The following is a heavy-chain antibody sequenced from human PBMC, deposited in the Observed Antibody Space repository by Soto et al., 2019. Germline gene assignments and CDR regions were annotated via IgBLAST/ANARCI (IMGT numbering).Heavy chain of an antibody. CDR3: AREAVSYFFFCNPDSDY. CDR2: ISSSSSTI. Sequence: QAPGKGLEWVSYISSSSSTIYYAASVKGRFTISIDNAKNALYLQMNSLGAEDTAVYYCAREAVSYFFFCNPDSDYWGHGTPVNAPS. J-gene: IGHJ4*01. D-gene: IGHD3-3*01. V-gene: IGHV3-48*01.